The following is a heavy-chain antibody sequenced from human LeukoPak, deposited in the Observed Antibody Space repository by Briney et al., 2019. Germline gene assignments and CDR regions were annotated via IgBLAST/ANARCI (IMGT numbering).Heavy chain of an antibody. D-gene: IGHD1-20*01. V-gene: IGHV3-7*04. Sequence: GGSLRLSCAASGFTFSLYWTAWVRQAPGKGLEWVANIREDESEKYYVDSVKGRFTISRDNAKNSMYLEMNSLRAEDTAVYYCARGHNSTLPDWGQGSLVTVSS. CDR2: IREDESEK. J-gene: IGHJ4*02. CDR3: ARGHNSTLPD. CDR1: GFTFSLYW.